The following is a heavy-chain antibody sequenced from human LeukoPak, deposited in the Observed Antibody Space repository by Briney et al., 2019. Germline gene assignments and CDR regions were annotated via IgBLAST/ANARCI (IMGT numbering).Heavy chain of an antibody. D-gene: IGHD1-7*01. CDR2: IYHSGST. CDR3: AGGSTGTTPYFDY. CDR1: GYSISSGYY. J-gene: IGHJ4*02. Sequence: SETLSLTCTVSGYSISSGYYWGWIRPPPGKGLEWIGSIYHSGSTYYNPSLKSRVTISVDTSKNQFSLKLSSVTAADTAAYYCAGGSTGTTPYFDYWGQGTLVTVSS. V-gene: IGHV4-38-2*02.